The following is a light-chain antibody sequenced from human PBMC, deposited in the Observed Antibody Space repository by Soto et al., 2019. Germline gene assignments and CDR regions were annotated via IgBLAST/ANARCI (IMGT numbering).Light chain of an antibody. V-gene: IGKV3-15*01. CDR2: GAS. CDR1: QSVSSN. CDR3: QRYDSLRT. Sequence: EIVMTQSPATLSVSPGERATLSCRASQSVSSNLAWYQQKPGQAPRLLIYGASTRATGIPDRFSGSGSGTEFTLTITRLEPEDFAMYYCQRYDSLRTFGQGTKVEF. J-gene: IGKJ1*01.